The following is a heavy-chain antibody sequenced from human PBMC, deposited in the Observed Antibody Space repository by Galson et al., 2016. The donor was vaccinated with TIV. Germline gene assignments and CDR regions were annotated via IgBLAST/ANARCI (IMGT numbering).Heavy chain of an antibody. Sequence: SLRLSCAASGFTFSSFAMTWVRQAPGKGLEWLSTIRPSATRTYYSDSVKDRFTTSRDDSSNTLFLQMNSLRAEDTAMDFCARETGGSGWYTVDYWGQGALVIVSS. CDR1: GFTFSSFA. V-gene: IGHV3-23*01. CDR2: IRPSATRT. CDR3: ARETGGSGWYTVDY. D-gene: IGHD6-19*01. J-gene: IGHJ4*02.